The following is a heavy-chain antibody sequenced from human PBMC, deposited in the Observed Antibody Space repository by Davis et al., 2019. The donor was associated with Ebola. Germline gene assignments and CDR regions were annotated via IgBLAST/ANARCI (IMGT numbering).Heavy chain of an antibody. V-gene: IGHV5-10-1*01. D-gene: IGHD6-13*01. CDR2: FDPSDSYT. CDR1: GYSFTSYW. CDR3: ARHGRAAGTAFPLY. Sequence: GESLKISCKGSGYSFTSYWISWVRQLPGKGLEWMGRFDPSDSYTNYSPSFQGHVTISADKSISTAYLQWSSLKASDTAMYYCARHGRAAGTAFPLYWGQGTLVTVSS. J-gene: IGHJ4*02.